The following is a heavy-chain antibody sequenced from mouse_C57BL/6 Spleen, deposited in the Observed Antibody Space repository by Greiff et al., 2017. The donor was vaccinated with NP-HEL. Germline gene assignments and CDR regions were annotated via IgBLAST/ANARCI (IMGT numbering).Heavy chain of an antibody. CDR3: ASHLYYGNRYYYAMDY. CDR2: LRNQANGYTT. Sequence: EVQLVESGGGLVQPGGSGRLSCGASGFTFTDYYMSWVRQPPGTARAWVRALRNQANGYTTEYSASVKGRFTISRDNSQSILYLQMNALRAEDSATYYCASHLYYGNRYYYAMDYWGQGTSVTVSS. V-gene: IGHV7-3*01. CDR1: GFTFTDYY. J-gene: IGHJ4*01. D-gene: IGHD2-1*01.